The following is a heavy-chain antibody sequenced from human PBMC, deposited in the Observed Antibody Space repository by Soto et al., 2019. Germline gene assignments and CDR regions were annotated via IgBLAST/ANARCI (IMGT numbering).Heavy chain of an antibody. CDR1: GFTFSSYA. CDR2: ISGSGGST. D-gene: IGHD7-27*01. V-gene: IGHV3-23*01. J-gene: IGHJ3*02. CDR3: AKGGGANWGPHDAFDI. Sequence: GGSLRLSCAASGFTFSSYAMSWVRQAPGKGLEWVSAISGSGGSTYYADSVKGRFTISRDNSKNTLYLQMNSLRAEDTAVYYCAKGGGANWGPHDAFDIWGQGTMVTVSS.